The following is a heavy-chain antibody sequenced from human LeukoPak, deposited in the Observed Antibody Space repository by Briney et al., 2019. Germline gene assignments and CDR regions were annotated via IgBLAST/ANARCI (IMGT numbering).Heavy chain of an antibody. J-gene: IGHJ4*02. CDR2: ISGSGGST. D-gene: IGHD2-2*01. Sequence: GGSLRLSCAASGFTFSSYAMSWVRQAPGKGLEWVSAISGSGGSTYYADSVKGRFTISRDNSKNTLYLQMNSLRAEDTAVYYCAKALGDIVVVPAELNFDYWGQGTLVTVSP. V-gene: IGHV3-23*01. CDR3: AKALGDIVVVPAELNFDY. CDR1: GFTFSSYA.